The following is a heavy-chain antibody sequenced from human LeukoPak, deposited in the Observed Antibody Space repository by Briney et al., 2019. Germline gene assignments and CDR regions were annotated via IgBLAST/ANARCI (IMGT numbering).Heavy chain of an antibody. J-gene: IGHJ4*02. CDR2: TYYRFKWYN. CDR3: ARHDYGDSSFEY. D-gene: IGHD4-17*01. Sequence: SQTLSLTCASSGDSVSSNSAAWNWISQSPSRGLERLGRTYYRFKWYNDYAASVKSRITINADTTKNQFSLQLNSVTPEDTAVYYCARHDYGDSSFEYWGQGTLVTVPS. V-gene: IGHV6-1*01. CDR1: GDSVSSNSAA.